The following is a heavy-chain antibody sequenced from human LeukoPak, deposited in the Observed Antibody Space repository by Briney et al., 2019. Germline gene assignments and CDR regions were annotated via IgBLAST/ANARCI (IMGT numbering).Heavy chain of an antibody. Sequence: ASVKVSCKASGYTFTSYDINWVRQATGQGLEWMGWMNPNSGNTGYAQKFQGRVTMTRNTSISTAYMELSSLRSEDTAVYYCARDNSPYYDILTGSYFDSWGQGTLVTVSS. CDR3: ARDNSPYYDILTGSYFDS. J-gene: IGHJ4*02. V-gene: IGHV1-8*01. D-gene: IGHD3-9*01. CDR1: GYTFTSYD. CDR2: MNPNSGNT.